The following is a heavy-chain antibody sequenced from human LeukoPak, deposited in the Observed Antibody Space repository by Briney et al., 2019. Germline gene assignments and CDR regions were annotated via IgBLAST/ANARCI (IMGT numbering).Heavy chain of an antibody. CDR1: GGSFSGYY. D-gene: IGHD3-3*01. CDR3: ARLVEKYYDFWSGYWGEFDY. CDR2: INHSGST. V-gene: IGHV4-34*01. Sequence: SETLSLTCAVYGGSFSGYYWSSIRQPPGKGLEWLGEINHSGSTNYNPTLKSRVTISVDTSKNQFSLKLSSVTAADTAVYYCARLVEKYYDFWSGYWGEFDYWGQGTLVTVSS. J-gene: IGHJ4*02.